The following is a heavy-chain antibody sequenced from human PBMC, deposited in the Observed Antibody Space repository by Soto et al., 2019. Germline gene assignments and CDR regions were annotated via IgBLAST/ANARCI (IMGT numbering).Heavy chain of an antibody. J-gene: IGHJ4*02. CDR3: AKPTFSSSWSPFDY. Sequence: GGSLRLSCAASGFTFDDHGMSWVRQAPGKGLEWVSGINWNGGSTGYADSVKGRFTISRDNAKNSLYLQMNSLRAEDTALYYCAKPTFSSSWSPFDYWGQGTLVTGSS. D-gene: IGHD6-13*01. V-gene: IGHV3-20*04. CDR1: GFTFDDHG. CDR2: INWNGGST.